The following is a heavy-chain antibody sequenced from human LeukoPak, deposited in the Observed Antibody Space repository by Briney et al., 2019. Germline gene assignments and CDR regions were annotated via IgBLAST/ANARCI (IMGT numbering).Heavy chain of an antibody. CDR3: ARSRSGYQFDY. Sequence: PGGSLGLSCAASGFTFSGFSMDWVRQPPGRGLEWLSYISSTSSTMLYADSVKGRFTISRDNAKNSLYLQMHSLRAEDTAVYYCARSRSGYQFDYWGQGTLVTVSS. CDR2: ISSTSSTM. CDR1: GFTFSGFS. D-gene: IGHD2-2*01. J-gene: IGHJ4*02. V-gene: IGHV3-48*01.